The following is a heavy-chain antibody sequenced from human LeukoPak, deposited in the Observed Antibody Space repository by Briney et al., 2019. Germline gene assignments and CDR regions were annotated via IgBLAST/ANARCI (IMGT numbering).Heavy chain of an antibody. CDR2: IYPGDSDT. Sequence: GESLKISCKGSGYSFTSYWIGWVRQMPGKGLEWMGIIYPGDSDTRYSPSFQGQVTISADKSKNQFSLKLSSVTAADTAVYYCAIRTTGTTSDDYWGQGTLVTVSS. J-gene: IGHJ4*02. CDR3: AIRTTGTTSDDY. CDR1: GYSFTSYW. V-gene: IGHV5-51*01. D-gene: IGHD1-1*01.